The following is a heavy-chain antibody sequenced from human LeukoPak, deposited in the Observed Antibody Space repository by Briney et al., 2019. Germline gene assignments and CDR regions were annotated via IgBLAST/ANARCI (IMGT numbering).Heavy chain of an antibody. CDR2: ISASDTKT. Sequence: GGSLRLSCAASGFTFNNYAVSWVRQAPGRGLEWVSGISASDTKTYYADSVKGRFTISRDNSRNTFYLQMTSLRVEDTAVYYXXKDPXQHGNGLYWFDPWGQGTVVTVSS. V-gene: IGHV3-23*01. CDR1: GFTFNNYA. D-gene: IGHD6-19*01. J-gene: IGHJ5*02. CDR3: XKDPXQHGNGLYWFDP.